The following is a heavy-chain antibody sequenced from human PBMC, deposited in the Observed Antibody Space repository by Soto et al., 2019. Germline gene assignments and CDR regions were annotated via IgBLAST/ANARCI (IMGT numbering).Heavy chain of an antibody. J-gene: IGHJ4*02. CDR3: ATVYDSSGSPMYYFDY. CDR1: GFTFSSYE. Sequence: EVQLVESGGGLVQPGGSLRLSCAASGFTFSSYEMNWVRQAPGKGLEWVSYISSSGSTIYYADSVKGRFTISRDNAKNSLYLQMNSLRAEDTAVYYCATVYDSSGSPMYYFDYWGQGTLVTVSS. V-gene: IGHV3-48*03. D-gene: IGHD3-22*01. CDR2: ISSSGSTI.